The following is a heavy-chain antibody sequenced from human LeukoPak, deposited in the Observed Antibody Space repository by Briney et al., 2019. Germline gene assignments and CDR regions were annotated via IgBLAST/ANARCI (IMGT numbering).Heavy chain of an antibody. V-gene: IGHV3-48*03. Sequence: GGSLRLSCAASGFSFSSYEMNWVRQAPGKGLEWVSYISRGGSTIYYADSVKGRFTFSRDNAKNSLYLQMNSLRAEDTAVYYCASNTGYSYGYFDYWGQGTPVTVSS. CDR3: ASNTGYSYGYFDY. D-gene: IGHD5-18*01. CDR1: GFSFSSYE. CDR2: ISRGGSTI. J-gene: IGHJ4*02.